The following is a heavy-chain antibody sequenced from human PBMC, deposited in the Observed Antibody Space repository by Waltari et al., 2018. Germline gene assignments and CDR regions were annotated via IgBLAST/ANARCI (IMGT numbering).Heavy chain of an antibody. Sequence: EVQLLESGGGLVQPGGSLRLSCAASGFTFSSYAMSWVRQAPGKGLEGVSAIGGGGGSKYYADSVKGRFTISRDNSKNTLYLQMNSLRAEDTAVYYCGKDDSSGWGALFYYGVDVWGQGTTVTVSS. J-gene: IGHJ6*02. CDR1: GFTFSSYA. CDR3: GKDDSSGWGALFYYGVDV. V-gene: IGHV3-23*01. CDR2: IGGGGGSK. D-gene: IGHD6-19*01.